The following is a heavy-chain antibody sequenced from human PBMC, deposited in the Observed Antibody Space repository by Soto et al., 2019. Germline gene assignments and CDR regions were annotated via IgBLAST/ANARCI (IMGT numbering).Heavy chain of an antibody. CDR1: GYTFTSYG. V-gene: IGHV1-18*01. D-gene: IGHD6-19*01. J-gene: IGHJ4*02. CDR2: ISAYNGNT. CDR3: ARDLAVGLVDY. Sequence: QVQLVQSGAEVKKPGASVKVSCKASGYTFTSYGISWVRQATVQGLEWRGWISAYNGNTKYAQKLQGRVTMNTDPSTRTAYMEVRSLRSDDTAVYYCARDLAVGLVDYWGQGTLVTVSS.